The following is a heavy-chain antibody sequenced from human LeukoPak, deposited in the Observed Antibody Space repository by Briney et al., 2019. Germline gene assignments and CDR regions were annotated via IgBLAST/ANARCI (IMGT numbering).Heavy chain of an antibody. CDR3: GGSKGYFDY. J-gene: IGHJ4*02. V-gene: IGHV4-34*01. CDR2: INHSGST. D-gene: IGHD2-15*01. Sequence: SETLSLTCAVYGGSFSGYYWSWIRQPPGKGLEWIGEINHSGSTNYNPSLKSRVTISVDTSKNQFSLKLSSVTATDTAVYYCGGSKGYFDYWGQGTLVTVSS. CDR1: GGSFSGYY.